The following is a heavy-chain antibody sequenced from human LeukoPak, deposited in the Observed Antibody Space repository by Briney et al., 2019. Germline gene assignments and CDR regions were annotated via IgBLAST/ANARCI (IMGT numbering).Heavy chain of an antibody. V-gene: IGHV3-9*01. J-gene: IGHJ6*03. CDR2: ISWNSGSI. Sequence: GGSLRLSCAASGFTFDDYAMHWVRQAPGKGLEWVSGISWNSGSIGYADSVKGRFTISSDNAKNSLYLQMNSLRAEDTALYYCAKDISFGYYYYMDVWGKGTTVTVSS. CDR3: AKDISFGYYYYMDV. CDR1: GFTFDDYA. D-gene: IGHD3-16*01.